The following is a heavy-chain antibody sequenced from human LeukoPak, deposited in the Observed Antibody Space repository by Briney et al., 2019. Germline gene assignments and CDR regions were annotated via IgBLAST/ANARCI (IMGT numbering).Heavy chain of an antibody. CDR3: ARPDSSGWYSAFDA. V-gene: IGHV5-51*01. J-gene: IGHJ3*01. Sequence: GESLKISCKVSGYSFPNYWIGRVRQMPGKGLEWMGIIYPGDSDTRYSPSFQGQVTISADKSISTAYLQWSSLKASDTAMYYCARPDSSGWYSAFDAWGQGTMVTVSS. D-gene: IGHD6-19*01. CDR2: IYPGDSDT. CDR1: GYSFPNYW.